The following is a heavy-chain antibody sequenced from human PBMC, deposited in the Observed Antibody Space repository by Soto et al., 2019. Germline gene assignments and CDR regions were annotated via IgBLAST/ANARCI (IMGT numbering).Heavy chain of an antibody. CDR3: ARHYSSGSRNWFDP. Sequence: SETLSLTCTVSGDSINSSSYFWGWVRQPPGKGLEWIGSIYYSGSTYYNPSLRSRVTISVDTSKNQFSLKLSPVTAADTAVFYCARHYSSGSRNWFDPWGQGTLVTVSS. V-gene: IGHV4-39*01. CDR2: IYYSGST. D-gene: IGHD6-19*01. J-gene: IGHJ5*02. CDR1: GDSINSSSYF.